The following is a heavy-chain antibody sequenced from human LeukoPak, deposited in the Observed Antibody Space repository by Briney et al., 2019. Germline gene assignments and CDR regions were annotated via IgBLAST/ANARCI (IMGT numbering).Heavy chain of an antibody. CDR1: GGSISSYY. CDR2: IYYSGST. V-gene: IGHV4-59*12. J-gene: IGHJ3*02. Sequence: PSETLSLTCTVSGGSISSYYWSWIRQPPGKGLEWIGYIYYSGSTNYNPSLKSRVTISVDTSKNQFSLKLSSVTAADTAVYYCARITYGDYDVGAFDIWGQGTMVTVSS. CDR3: ARITYGDYDVGAFDI. D-gene: IGHD4-17*01.